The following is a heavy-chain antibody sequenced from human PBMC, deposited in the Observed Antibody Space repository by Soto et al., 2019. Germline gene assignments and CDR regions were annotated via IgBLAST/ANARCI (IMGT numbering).Heavy chain of an antibody. J-gene: IGHJ4*02. D-gene: IGHD3-16*01. Sequence: QVQLVQSGTEVRKPGASVKVSCKASGYIFTHFGIGWVRQAPGQGLEWMGWIDVYNQKANYAQDFRGRVSMTTDTSTSTAYMNLRSLTSDDTGVYYCAGWDGIFGAGGVDWGQGTLVTVSS. CDR2: IDVYNQKA. V-gene: IGHV1-18*01. CDR3: AGWDGIFGAGGVD. CDR1: GYIFTHFG.